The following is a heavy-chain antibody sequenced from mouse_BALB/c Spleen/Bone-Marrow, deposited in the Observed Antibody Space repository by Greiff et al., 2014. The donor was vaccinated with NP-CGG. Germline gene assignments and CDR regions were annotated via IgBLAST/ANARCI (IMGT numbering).Heavy chain of an antibody. CDR3: ARQYGNLGVMDY. J-gene: IGHJ4*01. CDR1: GFTFSRYG. CDR2: ISSGGSYT. Sequence: EVKLQESGGDLVKPGGSLKLPCAASGFTFSRYGMSWVRQTPDKRLEWVANISSGGSYTYYPDSVKGRFTISRDNAKNTLYLHMSSLKSEDTAMYYCARQYGNLGVMDYWGQGTSVTVSS. V-gene: IGHV5-6*01. D-gene: IGHD2-1*01.